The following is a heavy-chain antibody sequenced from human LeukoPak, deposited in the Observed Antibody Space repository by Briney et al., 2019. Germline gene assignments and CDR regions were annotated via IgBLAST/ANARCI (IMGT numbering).Heavy chain of an antibody. CDR3: AVAPGDY. CDR2: INPNSDYT. V-gene: IGHV1-2*02. D-gene: IGHD2-21*01. Sequence: ASVKVSCKASGYTFTGYYMHWVRQAPGQGLEWMGWINPNSDYTFYAQKFQGRVTLTRDTSISTVYMEVTTLTPDDTALYYCAVAPGDYWGQGTLVSVSA. J-gene: IGHJ4*02. CDR1: GYTFTGYY.